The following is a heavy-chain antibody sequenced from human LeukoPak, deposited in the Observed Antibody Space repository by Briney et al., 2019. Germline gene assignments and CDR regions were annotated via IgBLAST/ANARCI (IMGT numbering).Heavy chain of an antibody. J-gene: IGHJ6*02. Sequence: GGSLRLSCAASGFTFSSYDMHWVRQATGKGLEWVLAIGTAGDTYYPGSVKGRFTISRENAKNSLYLQMNSLRAGDTAVYYCARVTTWDGMDVWGQGTTVTVSS. D-gene: IGHD4-11*01. CDR1: GFTFSSYD. CDR2: IGTAGDT. V-gene: IGHV3-13*01. CDR3: ARVTTWDGMDV.